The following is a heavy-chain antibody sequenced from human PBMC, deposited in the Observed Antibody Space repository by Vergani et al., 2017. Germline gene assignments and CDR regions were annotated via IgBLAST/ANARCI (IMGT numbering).Heavy chain of an antibody. CDR3: ARGDIVVVPAAISGYLREAPPDAFDI. J-gene: IGHJ3*02. D-gene: IGHD2-2*01. V-gene: IGHV4-31*03. CDR1: GGSISSGGYY. Sequence: QVQLQESGPGLVKPSQTLSLTCTVSGGSISSGGYYWSWIRQHPGKGLEWIGYIYYSGSTYYNPSLKSRVTISVDTSKNQFSLKLSSVTAADTAVYYCARGDIVVVPAAISGYLREAPPDAFDIWGQGTMVTVSS. CDR2: IYYSGST.